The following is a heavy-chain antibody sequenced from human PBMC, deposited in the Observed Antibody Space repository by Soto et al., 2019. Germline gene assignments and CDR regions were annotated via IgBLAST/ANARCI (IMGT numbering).Heavy chain of an antibody. Sequence: ASVKVSCKVSGYTLTELSMHWVRQAPGKGLEWMGGFDPEDGETIYAPKFQGRVTMTEDTSTDAAYMELSSLRSEDTAVYYCATDILTAYRVDYWGQGTLVTVSS. J-gene: IGHJ4*02. CDR2: FDPEDGET. D-gene: IGHD3-9*01. CDR1: GYTLTELS. CDR3: ATDILTAYRVDY. V-gene: IGHV1-24*01.